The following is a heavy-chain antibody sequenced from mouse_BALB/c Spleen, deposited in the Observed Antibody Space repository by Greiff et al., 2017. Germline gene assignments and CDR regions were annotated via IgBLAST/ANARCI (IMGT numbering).Heavy chain of an antibody. V-gene: IGHV6-6*02. Sequence: DVKLQESGGGLVQPGGSMKLSCVASGFTFSNYWMNWVRQSPEKGLEWVAEIRLKSNNYATHYAESVKGRFTISRDDSKSSVYLHMNNLRAEDTGIYYCTGLYDGYYGAYWGQGTLVTVSA. CDR1: GFTFSNYW. CDR2: IRLKSNNYAT. J-gene: IGHJ3*01. D-gene: IGHD2-3*01. CDR3: TGLYDGYYGAY.